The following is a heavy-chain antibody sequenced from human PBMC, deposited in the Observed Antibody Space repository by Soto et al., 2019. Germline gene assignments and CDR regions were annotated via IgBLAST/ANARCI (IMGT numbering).Heavy chain of an antibody. CDR2: IYYSGST. J-gene: IGHJ4*02. D-gene: IGHD4-17*01. CDR3: ARDYGGNSDY. V-gene: IGHV4-59*01. Sequence: ETLSLTCTVSGGAISSYYWSWIRQPPGKGLEWIGYIYYSGSTNYNPSLKSRVTISVDTSKNQFSLKLSSVTAADTAVYYCARDYGGNSDYWGQGTLVTVS. CDR1: GGAISSYY.